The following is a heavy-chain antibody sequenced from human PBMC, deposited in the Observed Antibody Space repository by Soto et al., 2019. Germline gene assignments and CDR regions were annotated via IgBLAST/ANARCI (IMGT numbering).Heavy chain of an antibody. V-gene: IGHV3-30*18. J-gene: IGHJ6*02. Sequence: PGGSLRLSCAASGFSFSSYGMHWVRQAPGKGLEWVALISYDESNEYYADSVKGRFTISRDSSKNTLYLQMNSLRAADTAIYYCAKDTSRYSSGYGVDVWGQGTTVTVSS. CDR3: AKDTSRYSSGYGVDV. CDR2: ISYDESNE. D-gene: IGHD6-19*01. CDR1: GFSFSSYG.